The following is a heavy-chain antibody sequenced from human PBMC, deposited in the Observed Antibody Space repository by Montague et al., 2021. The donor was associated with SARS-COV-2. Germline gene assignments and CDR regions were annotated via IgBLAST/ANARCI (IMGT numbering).Heavy chain of an antibody. CDR3: SKGGGIGVPDA. CDR2: IYYTETTYYNPAPISGTT. CDR1: GGSFSTTRNY. D-gene: IGHD6-19*01. J-gene: IGHJ4*02. V-gene: IGHV4-39*01. Sequence: SETLSLTCTLSGGSFSTTRNYWNWIRQPPGKGLEWIGTIYYTETTYYNPAPISGTTYYSPSLKSRVTISVDASRNQVFLNLRSVTATDTAVYYCSKGGGIGVPDAWGQGTQVTVSS.